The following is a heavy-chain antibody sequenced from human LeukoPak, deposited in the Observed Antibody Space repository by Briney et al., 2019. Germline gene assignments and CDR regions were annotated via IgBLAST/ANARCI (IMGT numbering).Heavy chain of an antibody. D-gene: IGHD1-14*01. V-gene: IGHV3-33*06. CDR1: GFTFSNYG. CDR2: IWYDGSNT. CDR3: AKGDTTDPFDP. Sequence: GRSLRLSCAASGFTFSNYGMHWVRQAPGKGLEWLAVIWYDGSNTNYADSVKGRFTISRDNSKNTLYMQMNSLRAEDTAVYYCAKGDTTDPFDPCGQGTLVTVSS. J-gene: IGHJ5*02.